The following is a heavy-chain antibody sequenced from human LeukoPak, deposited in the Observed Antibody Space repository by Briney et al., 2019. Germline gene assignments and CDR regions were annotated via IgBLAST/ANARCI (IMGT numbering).Heavy chain of an antibody. CDR2: ISAYNGNT. V-gene: IGHV1-18*01. CDR1: GYTFTIYG. J-gene: IGHJ4*02. CDR3: AREEYDY. Sequence: ASVTVSFTPSGYTFTIYGISRVRQAPGQGLEWMGWISAYNGNTNYAQKLQGRVTMTTDTSTSTAYMELRSLRSDDTAVYYCAREEYDYWGQGTLVTVSS. D-gene: IGHD3-10*01.